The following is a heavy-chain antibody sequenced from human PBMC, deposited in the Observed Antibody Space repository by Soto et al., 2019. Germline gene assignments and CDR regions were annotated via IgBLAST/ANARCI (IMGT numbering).Heavy chain of an antibody. CDR1: GYSFNAYW. CDR2: TNPDDSDT. J-gene: IGHJ4*02. Sequence: GESVTISCKTSGYSFNAYWIVWLGQRPAKDMAWIVITNPDDSDTRLSPFVQGQVTMSSDKPVTTAYLHWSSLKASDTAMYYCVLTRLGYCRTTNCFSGFYTEWGQVNQVSVSS. CDR3: VLTRLGYCRTTNCFSGFYTE. V-gene: IGHV5-51*04. D-gene: IGHD2-2*01.